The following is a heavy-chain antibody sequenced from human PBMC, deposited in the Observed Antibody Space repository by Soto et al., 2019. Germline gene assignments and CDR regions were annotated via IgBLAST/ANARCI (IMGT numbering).Heavy chain of an antibody. CDR2: VSSDGNNK. Sequence: GGSLRLSCAASGFSFSNYGMHWVRQAPGKGLEWGAFVSSDGNNKYYADSVKGRFTISRDNSKNTLYLQVDSLRVDDTAVYYCAKGRVIQLLPIWPDPWGQGTLVTVSS. J-gene: IGHJ5*02. CDR3: AKGRVIQLLPIWPDP. V-gene: IGHV3-30*18. D-gene: IGHD2-2*01. CDR1: GFSFSNYG.